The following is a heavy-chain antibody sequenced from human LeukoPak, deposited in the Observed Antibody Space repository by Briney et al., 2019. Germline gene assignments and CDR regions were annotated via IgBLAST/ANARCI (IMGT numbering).Heavy chain of an antibody. J-gene: IGHJ4*02. Sequence: KSSETLSLTFTVSGGSISSGSYYWSWIRQPAGKGLEWIGRIYTSGSTNYNPSLKSRVTISVDTSKNQFSLKPSAVTAADTGVYYCAASGSYRYYFDYWGQGTLVTVSS. CDR3: AASGSYRYYFDY. V-gene: IGHV4-61*02. CDR1: GGSISSGSYY. CDR2: IYTSGST. D-gene: IGHD1-26*01.